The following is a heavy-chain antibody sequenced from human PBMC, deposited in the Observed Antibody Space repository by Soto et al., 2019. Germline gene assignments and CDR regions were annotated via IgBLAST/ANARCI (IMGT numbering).Heavy chain of an antibody. CDR2: IYYSGST. CDR3: ARGLLYCSGGSCYPPYYFDY. Sequence: QVQLQESGPGLVKPSETLSLTCTVSGGSISSYYWSWIRQPPGKGLEWIGYIYYSGSTNYNPSLKSRVTISADTSKNQFSLNLSSVTAADTAVYYCARGLLYCSGGSCYPPYYFDYWGQGTLVTVSS. J-gene: IGHJ4*02. V-gene: IGHV4-59*12. CDR1: GGSISSYY. D-gene: IGHD2-15*01.